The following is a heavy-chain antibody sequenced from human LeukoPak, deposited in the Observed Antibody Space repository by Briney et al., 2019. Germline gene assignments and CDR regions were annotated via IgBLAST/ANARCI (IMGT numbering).Heavy chain of an antibody. Sequence: GGSLRLSCAASGFIFSSYGMSWVRQAPGKGLEWVSTVSGSGGSTYYADSVKGRFTISRDNSKNTVFLQMNSLRAEDTAIYYCAKSGSGSYSWGQGTLVTVSS. CDR2: VSGSGGST. CDR3: AKSGSGSYS. J-gene: IGHJ5*02. V-gene: IGHV3-23*01. CDR1: GFIFSSYG. D-gene: IGHD1-26*01.